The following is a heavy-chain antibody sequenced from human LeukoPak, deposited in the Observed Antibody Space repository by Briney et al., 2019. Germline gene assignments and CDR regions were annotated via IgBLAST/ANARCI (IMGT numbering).Heavy chain of an antibody. Sequence: ASVKVSCKASGGTFSSYAISWVRQAPGQGLEWMGGIIPIFGTANYAQKFQARVTITADESTSTAYMELGSLRSEDTAVYYCAREGSYGSGSWGIDYWGQGTLVTVSS. CDR1: GGTFSSYA. D-gene: IGHD3-10*01. J-gene: IGHJ4*02. V-gene: IGHV1-69*01. CDR3: AREGSYGSGSWGIDY. CDR2: IIPIFGTA.